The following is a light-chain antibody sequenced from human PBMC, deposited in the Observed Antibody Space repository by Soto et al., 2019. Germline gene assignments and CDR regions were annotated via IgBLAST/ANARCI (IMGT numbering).Light chain of an antibody. CDR3: SSYTNINRRACV. CDR2: EVT. Sequence: QSALTQPASVSGSPGQSITISCTGTSGDIGSYNRVSWYQQHPGKAPKLIIYEVTDRPSGVPNRFSGSKSGNAASLTISGLQAEDEAEYYCSSYTNINRRACVFGTGTKLTVL. J-gene: IGLJ1*01. V-gene: IGLV2-14*01. CDR1: SGDIGSYNR.